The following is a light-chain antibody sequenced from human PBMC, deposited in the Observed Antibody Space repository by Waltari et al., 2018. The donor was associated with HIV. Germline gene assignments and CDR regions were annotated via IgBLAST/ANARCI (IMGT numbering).Light chain of an antibody. CDR2: EVS. Sequence: QSALTQPRSVSESPGQSITISCTGTSSDVGGYNYVSWYQQHPGKAPKLMIYEVSNRPSGVSHRISVSKSGNTASLTISGLQAEDEADYYCSSYTSSSTYVVFGGGTKLTVL. CDR1: SSDVGGYNY. CDR3: SSYTSSSTYVV. J-gene: IGLJ2*01. V-gene: IGLV2-14*01.